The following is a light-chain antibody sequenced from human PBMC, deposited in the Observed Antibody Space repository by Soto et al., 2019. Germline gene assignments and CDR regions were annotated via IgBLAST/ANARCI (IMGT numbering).Light chain of an antibody. V-gene: IGLV2-14*01. CDR1: SSDVRGYNY. CDR2: DVS. J-gene: IGLJ1*01. CDR3: SSYTSSSTLYV. Sequence: QSALTQPASVSGSPGQSITISCTGTSSDVRGYNYVSWYQQHPGKAHKLMIYDVSNRPSGVSNRFSGSKSGNTASLTISGLQAEDEADYYCSSYTSSSTLYVFGTGTKVTVL.